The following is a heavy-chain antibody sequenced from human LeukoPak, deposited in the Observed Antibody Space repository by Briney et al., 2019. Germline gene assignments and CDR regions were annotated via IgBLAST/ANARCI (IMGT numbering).Heavy chain of an antibody. D-gene: IGHD5-18*01. Sequence: GGSLRLSCAASGFTFSSYAMSWVRQAPGKGLEWVSAISGSGGSTYYADSVKGRFTISRDNSKNTLYLQMNSLRVEDTAVYYCARGRQGYHFDYWGQGTLVTVSS. V-gene: IGHV3-23*01. CDR1: GFTFSSYA. CDR2: ISGSGGST. J-gene: IGHJ4*02. CDR3: ARGRQGYHFDY.